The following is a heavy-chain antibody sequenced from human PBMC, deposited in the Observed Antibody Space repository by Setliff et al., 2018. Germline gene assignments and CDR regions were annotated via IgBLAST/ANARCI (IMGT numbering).Heavy chain of an antibody. D-gene: IGHD5-12*01. Sequence: GASVKVSCKASGYTFTGYYMHWVRQAPGQGLEWMGWINPNSGGTNYAQEFQGRVTMTRDTSISTAYMELSRLRSDDTAVYYCARRGYSKVIDYWGQGTLVTVSS. CDR1: GYTFTGYY. CDR3: ARRGYSKVIDY. V-gene: IGHV1-2*02. CDR2: INPNSGGT. J-gene: IGHJ4*02.